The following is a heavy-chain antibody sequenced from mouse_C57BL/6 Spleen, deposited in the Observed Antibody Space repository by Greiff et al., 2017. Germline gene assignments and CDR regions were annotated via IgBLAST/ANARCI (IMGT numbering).Heavy chain of an antibody. CDR2: IYPSDSET. CDR3: ARAGDYGSSYVY. CDR1: GYTFTSYW. Sequence: QVQLQQPGAELVRPGSSVKLSCKASGYTFTSYWMDWVKQRPGQGLEWIGNIYPSDSETHYNQKFKDKATLTVDKSSSTAYMQLSSLTSEDSAVYYCARAGDYGSSYVYWGQGTTLTVSS. V-gene: IGHV1-61*01. J-gene: IGHJ2*01. D-gene: IGHD1-1*01.